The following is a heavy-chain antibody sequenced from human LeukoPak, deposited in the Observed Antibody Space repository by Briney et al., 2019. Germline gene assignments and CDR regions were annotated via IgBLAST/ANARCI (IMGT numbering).Heavy chain of an antibody. CDR2: INHSGST. J-gene: IGHJ5*02. Sequence: SETLSLTCTVSGGSISSSSYFWAWIRQPPGKGLEWIGEINHSGSTNYNPSLKSRVTISVDTSKNQFSLKLSSVTAADTAVYYCARGLPPRGPQYYYGSGSKKYNWFDPWGQGTLVTVSS. CDR3: ARGLPPRGPQYYYGSGSKKYNWFDP. D-gene: IGHD3-10*01. CDR1: GGSISSSSYF. V-gene: IGHV4-39*07.